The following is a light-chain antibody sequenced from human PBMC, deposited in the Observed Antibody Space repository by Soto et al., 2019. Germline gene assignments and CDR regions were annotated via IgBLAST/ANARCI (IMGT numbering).Light chain of an antibody. V-gene: IGLV2-14*03. Sequence: QSVLTQPTSVSGSPGQPITISCTGTSSDVGGYNYVSWYQHHPGKAPKLIIYDVTNRPSGVSNPFSGSKSGNTASLTISGLQPEDEADYYCSPYTARNTRQMVFGTGTKVTVL. J-gene: IGLJ1*01. CDR3: SPYTARNTRQMV. CDR2: DVT. CDR1: SSDVGGYNY.